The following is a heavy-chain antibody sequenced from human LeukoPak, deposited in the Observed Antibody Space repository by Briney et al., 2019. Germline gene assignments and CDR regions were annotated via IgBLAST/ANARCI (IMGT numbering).Heavy chain of an antibody. D-gene: IGHD3-10*01. CDR3: ARSDYGSGSYYFDY. J-gene: IGHJ4*02. CDR2: IYYTGST. CDR1: GGSISSYY. Sequence: SETLSLTCTVSGGSISSYYWSWIRQPPGKGLECLGYIYYTGSTNYNPSLKSRVTISVDTSNNQFSLKPSSVTAADTAVYYCARSDYGSGSYYFDYWGQGTLVTVSS. V-gene: IGHV4-59*01.